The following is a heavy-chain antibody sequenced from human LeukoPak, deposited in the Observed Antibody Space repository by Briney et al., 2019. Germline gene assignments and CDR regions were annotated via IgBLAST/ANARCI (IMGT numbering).Heavy chain of an antibody. CDR3: SLMDTAMGPFDY. J-gene: IGHJ4*02. CDR1: GGSISSSSYY. D-gene: IGHD5-18*01. V-gene: IGHV4-39*01. CDR2: IYYSGST. Sequence: SETLSLTCTVSGGSISSSSYYWGWIRQPPGKGLEWIGSIYYSGSTYYNPSLKSRVTISVDTSKNQFSLKLSSVTAADTAVYYCSLMDTAMGPFDYWGQGTLVTVSS.